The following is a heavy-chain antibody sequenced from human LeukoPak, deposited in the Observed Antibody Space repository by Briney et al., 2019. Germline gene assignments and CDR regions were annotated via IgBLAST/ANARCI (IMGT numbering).Heavy chain of an antibody. J-gene: IGHJ5*02. Sequence: SETLSLTCTVSGGSISSTHYYWGWIRQPPGKGLEWIGSIYYSGSTYYNPSLKSRVTISVDTSKNQFSLKLSSVTAADTAVFYCARQPYYYGSGSFGLWGQGTLVTVSS. CDR2: IYYSGST. CDR3: ARQPYYYGSGSFGL. D-gene: IGHD3-10*01. V-gene: IGHV4-39*01. CDR1: GGSISSTHYY.